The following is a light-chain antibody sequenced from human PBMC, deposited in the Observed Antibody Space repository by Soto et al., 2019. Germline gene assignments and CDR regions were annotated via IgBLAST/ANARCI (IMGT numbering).Light chain of an antibody. Sequence: QSALTQPASVSGSPGQSITISCTGTVSDVGGYDSVSWYQQHPGRAPKLIIFEVSNRPSGISSRFSGSKSGNTASLTISGLQAEDEADYYCGSYTSSSTSVIFGSGTKVTVL. CDR2: EVS. J-gene: IGLJ6*01. CDR1: VSDVGGYDS. V-gene: IGLV2-14*01. CDR3: GSYTSSSTSVI.